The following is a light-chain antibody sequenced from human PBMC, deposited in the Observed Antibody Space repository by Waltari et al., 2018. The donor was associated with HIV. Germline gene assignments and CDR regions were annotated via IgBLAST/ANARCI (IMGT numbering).Light chain of an antibody. J-gene: IGLJ3*02. CDR2: RTN. V-gene: IGLV10-54*01. CDR3: SAWDRSLSAWV. CDR1: SNNVGNQG. Sequence: QAGLTQPPSVSKALRQTATLTCTGNSNNVGNQGAAWLQQHQGRPPKLLSYRTNNRPSGISERLSAYRAGNTASLTISGLQTEDEADYYCSAWDRSLSAWVFGGGTKLTVL.